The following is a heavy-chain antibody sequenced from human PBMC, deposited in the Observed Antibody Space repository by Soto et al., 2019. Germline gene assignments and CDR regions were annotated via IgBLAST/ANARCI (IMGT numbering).Heavy chain of an antibody. CDR3: AKSGSSSFDY. J-gene: IGHJ4*02. Sequence: EVQLVESGGGLIQPGGSLRLSCAASGFTVSSNYMSWVRQAPGKGLEWVSAISGSGGSTYYADSVKGRFTISRDNSKNTLYLQMNSLRAEDTAVYYCAKSGSSSFDYWGQGTLVTVSS. V-gene: IGHV3-23*04. CDR2: ISGSGGST. CDR1: GFTVSSNY. D-gene: IGHD6-6*01.